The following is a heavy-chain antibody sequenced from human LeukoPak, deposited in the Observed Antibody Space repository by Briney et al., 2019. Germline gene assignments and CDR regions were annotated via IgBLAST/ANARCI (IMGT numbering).Heavy chain of an antibody. CDR2: IYSGGST. D-gene: IGHD2-15*01. CDR1: GFTVSSNY. CDR3: ANAVVVAATSDAFDI. V-gene: IGHV3-53*01. J-gene: IGHJ3*02. Sequence: PGGSLRLSCAASGFTVSSNYMSWVRQAPGKGLEWVSVIYSGGSTYYADSVKGRFTISRDNSKNTLYLQMNSLRAEDTAVYYCANAVVVAATSDAFDIWGQGTMVTVSS.